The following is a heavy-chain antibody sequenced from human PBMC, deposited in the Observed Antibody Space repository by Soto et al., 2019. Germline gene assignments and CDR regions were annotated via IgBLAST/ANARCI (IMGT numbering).Heavy chain of an antibody. D-gene: IGHD7-27*01. V-gene: IGHV3-33*01. CDR1: ASIFWGHG. CDR3: ARDGVGATTFWGYLDY. Sequence: QVLLVESGGGVVQPGRSLRLSCAASASIFWGHGMHWVRQAPGKGLEWVAIIRFDGSNIHYADFVMGRFTISRDNSKNTLYLDMNSLRVEDTAVYYCARDGVGATTFWGYLDYWGQGTLVTVSS. CDR2: IRFDGSNI. J-gene: IGHJ4*02.